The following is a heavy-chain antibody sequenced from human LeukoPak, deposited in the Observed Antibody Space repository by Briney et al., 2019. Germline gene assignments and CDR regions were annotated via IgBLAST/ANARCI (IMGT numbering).Heavy chain of an antibody. V-gene: IGHV4-34*01. J-gene: IGHJ2*01. CDR1: DGSFSGYY. Sequence: SETLSLTCAIYDGSFSGYYWSWIRQPPGKGLEWIGEISHSGSTNYNPSLKSRVTISVDTSKNQFSLKLSSVTAADTAVYYCARTEVGWYFDLWGSGTLVTVSS. CDR2: ISHSGST. D-gene: IGHD1-26*01. CDR3: ARTEVGWYFDL.